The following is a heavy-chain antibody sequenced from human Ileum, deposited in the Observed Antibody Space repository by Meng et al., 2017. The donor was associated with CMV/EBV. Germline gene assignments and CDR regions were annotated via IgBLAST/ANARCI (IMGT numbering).Heavy chain of an antibody. CDR1: GFIFSDHY. CDR3: ATVTVVSQRFDY. CDR2: IYYRGST. D-gene: IGHD4-11*01. Sequence: GSLRLSCAGSGFIFSDHYIDWVRQAPGKGLEWIGSIYYRGSTYYNPSLESRVIISVDTSKNQFSLKLSSVTAADTAVYYCATVTVVSQRFDYWGQGSLVTVSS. J-gene: IGHJ4*02. V-gene: IGHV4-38-2*01.